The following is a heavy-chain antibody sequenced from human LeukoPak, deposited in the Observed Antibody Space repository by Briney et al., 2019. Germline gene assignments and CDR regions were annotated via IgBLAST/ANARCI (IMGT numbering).Heavy chain of an antibody. CDR1: GGTFSSYA. J-gene: IGHJ5*02. CDR3: TRSRGRLGWFDP. D-gene: IGHD3-10*01. Sequence: ASVKVSCKASGGTFSSYAINWVRQAPGQGLDWMGWMNPNSGNTGYAQKFQGRVTMTRNTSISIAYMELSSLRSEDTAVYYCTRSRGRLGWFDPWGQGTLVTVSS. CDR2: MNPNSGNT. V-gene: IGHV1-8*02.